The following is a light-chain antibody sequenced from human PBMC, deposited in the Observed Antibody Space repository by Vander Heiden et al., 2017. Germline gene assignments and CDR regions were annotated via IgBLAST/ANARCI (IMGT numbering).Light chain of an antibody. J-gene: IGLJ3*02. CDR3: QSADSSGTYWV. V-gene: IGLV3-25*03. CDR2: KDS. CDR1: ALPKQY. Sequence: SYALTQPPSVSVSPGQTARITCSGDALPKQYAYWYQQKPGQAPVLVIDKDSERPSGIPERFSGSSSGTTVTLTISGVQAEDEADYYCQSADSSGTYWVFGGGTKLTVL.